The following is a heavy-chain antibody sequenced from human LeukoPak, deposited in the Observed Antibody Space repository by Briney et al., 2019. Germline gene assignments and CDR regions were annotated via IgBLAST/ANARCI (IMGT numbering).Heavy chain of an antibody. CDR2: ISAYNGNT. CDR1: GYTFTSYG. Sequence: ASVKVSCKASGYTFTSYGISWVRQAPGQGLEWMGWISAYNGNTNYAQKLQGRVTMTTDTSTSTAYMELRSLRSDDTAVYYCARGEYSSSWQGTYYYYMDVWGKGTTVTVSS. D-gene: IGHD6-13*01. J-gene: IGHJ6*03. CDR3: ARGEYSSSWQGTYYYYMDV. V-gene: IGHV1-18*01.